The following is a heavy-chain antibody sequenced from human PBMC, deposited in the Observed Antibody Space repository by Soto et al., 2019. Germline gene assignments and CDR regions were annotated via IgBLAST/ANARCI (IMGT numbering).Heavy chain of an antibody. Sequence: SETLSLTCTVSGGSISSYYWSWIRQPPGKGLEWIGYIYYSGSTNYNPSLKSRVTISVDTSKNQFSLKLSSVTAAETAVYYCARAWGSVDLVVPAARPPVGHYYMDVWGKGTTVTVSS. CDR3: ARAWGSVDLVVPAARPPVGHYYMDV. D-gene: IGHD2-2*02. J-gene: IGHJ6*03. V-gene: IGHV4-59*08. CDR2: IYYSGST. CDR1: GGSISSYY.